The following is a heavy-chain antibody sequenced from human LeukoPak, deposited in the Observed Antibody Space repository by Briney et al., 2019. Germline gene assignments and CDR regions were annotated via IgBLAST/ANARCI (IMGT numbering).Heavy chain of an antibody. CDR3: ARXAIAXAGPTWYNWFDP. CDR2: INHSGTT. V-gene: IGHV4-34*01. J-gene: IGHJ5*02. D-gene: IGHD6-13*01. Sequence: CAASGFTFSDYYMSWIRQPPGKGLEWIGEINHSGTTNYNPSLKSRVTISVDKSKNQFSLTLSSVTAADTAVYYFARXAIAXAGPTWYNWFDPWGQGTLVTVSS. CDR1: GFTFSDYY.